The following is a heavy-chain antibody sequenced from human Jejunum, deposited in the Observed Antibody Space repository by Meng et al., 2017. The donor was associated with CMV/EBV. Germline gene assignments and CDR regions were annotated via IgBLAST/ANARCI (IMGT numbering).Heavy chain of an antibody. Sequence: CKASRYTFIGYYIHWVRQAPGQGLEWMGWINSDSGDTNYAQKFQAWVTMTRDTSITTAYMELRRLGYDDTAVYHCVRQDSRSWDFDHWGQGTLVTVSS. V-gene: IGHV1-2*04. CDR3: VRQDSRSWDFDH. J-gene: IGHJ4*02. CDR1: RYTFIGYY. D-gene: IGHD6-6*01. CDR2: INSDSGDT.